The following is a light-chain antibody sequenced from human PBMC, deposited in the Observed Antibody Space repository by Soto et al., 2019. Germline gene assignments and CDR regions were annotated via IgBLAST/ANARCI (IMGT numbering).Light chain of an antibody. CDR1: QSVSSY. J-gene: IGKJ1*01. CDR3: QQYNNWPPT. Sequence: EIVMTQSPATLSVSPGERATLSCRASQSVSSYLAWYQQKPGQAPRLLIYGASTRATGIPARLSGSGSGTEFTLTISSLQSQDFAVYYCQQYNNWPPTFGQGTKVDIK. CDR2: GAS. V-gene: IGKV3-15*01.